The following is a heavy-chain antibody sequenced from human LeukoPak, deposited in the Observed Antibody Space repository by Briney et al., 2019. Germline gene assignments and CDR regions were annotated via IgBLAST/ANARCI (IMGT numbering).Heavy chain of an antibody. D-gene: IGHD3-22*01. Sequence: SETLSLTCSVSCGSISSGSYYWSWIRQPAGKGLEWIGRIYTSGSTNYNPSLKSRVTISIDTSKNQFSLKVGSVTAADTAVYYCARNRDYDSSGPLDYWGQGTLVTVSS. CDR2: IYTSGST. J-gene: IGHJ4*02. CDR1: CGSISSGSYY. V-gene: IGHV4-61*02. CDR3: ARNRDYDSSGPLDY.